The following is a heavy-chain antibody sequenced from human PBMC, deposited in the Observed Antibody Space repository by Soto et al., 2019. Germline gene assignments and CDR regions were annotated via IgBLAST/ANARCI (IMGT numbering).Heavy chain of an antibody. J-gene: IGHJ6*02. V-gene: IGHV3-21*01. CDR3: ARDQRYSSSSGYYYYYGMDV. D-gene: IGHD6-6*01. Sequence: GGSLRLSCAASGFTFSSYSMNWVRQAPGKGLEWVSSISSSSYIYYADSVKGRFTISRDNAKNSLYLQMNSLRAEDTAVYYCARDQRYSSSSGYYYYYGMDVWGQGTTVTVSS. CDR1: GFTFSSYS. CDR2: ISSSSYI.